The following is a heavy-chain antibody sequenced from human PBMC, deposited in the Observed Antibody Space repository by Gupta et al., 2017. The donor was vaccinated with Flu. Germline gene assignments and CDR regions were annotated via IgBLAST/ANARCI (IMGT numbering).Heavy chain of an antibody. CDR3: ARRNYYGSGSLTPFDY. Sequence: LPLQDSGPGLVTPSETLSLTCSVSGGSISSSSYYWGWIRQSPGKGLEWICSVYYTGNTYCNPSLKIRVTISVDTSDNPFSLRLSSVTAADTAVYYCARRNYYGSGSLTPFDYWGQGALVTVSS. V-gene: IGHV4-39*01. D-gene: IGHD3-10*01. CDR1: GGSISSSSYY. J-gene: IGHJ4*02. CDR2: VYYTGNT.